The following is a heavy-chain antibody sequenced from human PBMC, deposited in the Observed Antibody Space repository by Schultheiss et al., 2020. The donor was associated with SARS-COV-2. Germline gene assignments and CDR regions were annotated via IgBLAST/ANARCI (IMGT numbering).Heavy chain of an antibody. D-gene: IGHD7-27*01. V-gene: IGHV3-21*01. CDR3: ARDVADWGSWVDAFDI. CDR2: ISSSSSYI. Sequence: GGSLRLSCAASGFTFSSYAMHWVRQAPGKGLEWVSSISSSSSYIYYADSVKGRFTISRDNAKNSLYLQMNSLRAEDTAVYYCARDVADWGSWVDAFDIWGQGTMVTVSS. CDR1: GFTFSSYA. J-gene: IGHJ3*02.